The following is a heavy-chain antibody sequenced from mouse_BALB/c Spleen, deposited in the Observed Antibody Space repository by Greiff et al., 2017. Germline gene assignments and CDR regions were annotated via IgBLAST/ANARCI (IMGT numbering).Heavy chain of an antibody. Sequence: EVQLQQSGPSLVKPSQTLSLTCSVTGDSITSGYWNWIRKFPGNKLEYMGYISYSGSTYYNPSLKSRISITRDTSKNQYYLQLNSVTTKDTATYYCARSPYCYGSNYWYFDVWGAGTTVTVSS. V-gene: IGHV3-8*02. J-gene: IGHJ1*01. D-gene: IGHD1-1*01. CDR3: ARSPYCYGSNYWYFDV. CDR1: GDSITSGY. CDR2: ISYSGST.